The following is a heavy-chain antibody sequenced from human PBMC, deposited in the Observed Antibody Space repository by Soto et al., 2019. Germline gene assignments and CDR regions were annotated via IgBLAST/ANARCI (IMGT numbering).Heavy chain of an antibody. Sequence: EVQLVESGGGLVKPGGSLRLSCAASGFTFSSYSMNWVRQAPGKGLEWVSSISSSSSYIYYADSVKGRFTISRDNATNSLYRQINSLRAEDTAVYYCARGFGALGYCSCGSCPYYYYYYMDVWGKGTTVTVSS. CDR3: ARGFGALGYCSCGSCPYYYYYYMDV. CDR1: GFTFSSYS. CDR2: ISSSSSYI. J-gene: IGHJ6*03. V-gene: IGHV3-21*01. D-gene: IGHD2-15*01.